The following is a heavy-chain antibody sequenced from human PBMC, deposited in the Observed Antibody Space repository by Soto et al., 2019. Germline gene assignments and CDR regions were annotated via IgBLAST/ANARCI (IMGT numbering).Heavy chain of an antibody. Sequence: KLPETLSLTCTVSGGSISSYYWSWIRQPAGKGLEWIGRIYTSGSTNYNPSLKSRVTMSVDTSKNQFSLKLSSVTAADTAVYYCARACSSNSCYDVFDYWGQGTLVTVSS. CDR2: IYTSGST. J-gene: IGHJ4*02. V-gene: IGHV4-4*07. CDR1: GGSISSYY. CDR3: ARACSSNSCYDVFDY. D-gene: IGHD2-2*01.